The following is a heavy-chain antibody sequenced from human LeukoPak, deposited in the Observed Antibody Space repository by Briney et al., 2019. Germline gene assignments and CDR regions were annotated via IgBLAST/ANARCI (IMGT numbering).Heavy chain of an antibody. CDR3: ATLGVNTVILPSHVY. Sequence: PGGSLRLSCATSGLIFTNVDMSCLRQAPGKGLEWLSAIRHSGGTTYYADSVEGRFTISSDNSKKTLYLQMHNLRAEDTAVYYCATLGVNTVILPSHVYWGRGTLVTVSS. V-gene: IGHV3-23*01. D-gene: IGHD2-21*01. J-gene: IGHJ4*02. CDR2: IRHSGGTT. CDR1: GLIFTNVD.